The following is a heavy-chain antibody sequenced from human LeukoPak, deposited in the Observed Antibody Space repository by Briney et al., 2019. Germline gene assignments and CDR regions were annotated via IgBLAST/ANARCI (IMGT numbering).Heavy chain of an antibody. CDR2: INPNSGGT. J-gene: IGHJ6*02. CDR1: GYTFTGYY. D-gene: IGHD2-2*01. Sequence: ASVTVSCKASGYTFTGYYMHWVRQAPGQGLEWMGWINPNSGGTNYAQKFQGRVTMTRDTSISTAYMELSRLRSDDTAVYYCARDKDEYQLLVFGMDVWGQGTTVTVSS. CDR3: ARDKDEYQLLVFGMDV. V-gene: IGHV1-2*02.